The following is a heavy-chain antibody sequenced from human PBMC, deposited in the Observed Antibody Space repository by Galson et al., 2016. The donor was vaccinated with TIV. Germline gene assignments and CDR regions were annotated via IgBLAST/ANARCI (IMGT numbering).Heavy chain of an antibody. J-gene: IGHJ3*01. Sequence: ETLSLTCFVSGGSLYSYYWSWIRQPPGKGLEWIGYFYYRGATNYNPSLRSRISISEDTSKNQFSLRLKSVTAADTAVYYCARANWGSRDVFDVWGRGTMISVSS. CDR1: GGSLYSYY. V-gene: IGHV4-59*01. CDR3: ARANWGSRDVFDV. CDR2: FYYRGAT. D-gene: IGHD7-27*01.